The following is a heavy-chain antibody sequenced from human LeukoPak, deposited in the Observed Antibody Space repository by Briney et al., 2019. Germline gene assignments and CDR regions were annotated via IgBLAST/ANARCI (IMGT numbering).Heavy chain of an antibody. Sequence: GASVKVSCQTSGYTFTNYGISWVRQAPGQGLEWMAWISVNNGNTNYAQNFHGRVTMTTDTSTSTAYMELRSLRSDDTAVYYCARSLDAGNPPESGYWGQGTLVTVSS. V-gene: IGHV1-18*04. CDR3: ARSLDAGNPPESGY. CDR1: GYTFTNYG. CDR2: ISVNNGNT. D-gene: IGHD4-23*01. J-gene: IGHJ4*02.